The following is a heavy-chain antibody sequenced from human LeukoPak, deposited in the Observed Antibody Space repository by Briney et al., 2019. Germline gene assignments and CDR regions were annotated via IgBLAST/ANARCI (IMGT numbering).Heavy chain of an antibody. CDR2: IIPIFGTA. J-gene: IGHJ4*02. Sequence: SVTVSCKASGGTFSSYAISWVRQAPGQGLEWMGGIIPIFGTANYAQKFHGRLTITADESTSTAYMELSSLRSEDTAVYYCAIQEGHSSGYYEGLYYFDYWGQGPLVTVSS. CDR3: AIQEGHSSGYYEGLYYFDY. D-gene: IGHD3-22*01. V-gene: IGHV1-69*13. CDR1: GGTFSSYA.